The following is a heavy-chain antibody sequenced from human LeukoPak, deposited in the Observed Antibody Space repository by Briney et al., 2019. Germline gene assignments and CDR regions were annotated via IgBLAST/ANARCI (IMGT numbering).Heavy chain of an antibody. CDR3: ARDPGGSPGWFDP. CDR1: GGSISSYY. Sequence: SETLSLTCTVSGGSISSYYWSWIRQPAGKGLEWIGYIYHSGSTYYNPSLKSRVTISVDRSKNQFSLKLSSVTAADTAVYYCARDPGGSPGWFDPWGQGTLVTVSS. CDR2: IYHSGST. J-gene: IGHJ5*02. V-gene: IGHV4-59*12.